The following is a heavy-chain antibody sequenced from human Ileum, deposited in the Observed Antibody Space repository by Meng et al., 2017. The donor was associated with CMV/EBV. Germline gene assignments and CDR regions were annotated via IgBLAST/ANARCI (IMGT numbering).Heavy chain of an antibody. CDR2: IYSGGNT. D-gene: IGHD2/OR15-2a*01. J-gene: IGHJ4*02. CDR1: GFTVSNNY. V-gene: IGHV3-53*01. Sequence: GESLKISCAASGFTVSNNYMTWVRQAPGKGLEWVSVIYSGGNTYYADSVKGRFTISRDNSKNTLYLQMNSLRAEDTAMYYCARVTFPTEHGYWGRGILVTGAS. CDR3: ARVTFPTEHGY.